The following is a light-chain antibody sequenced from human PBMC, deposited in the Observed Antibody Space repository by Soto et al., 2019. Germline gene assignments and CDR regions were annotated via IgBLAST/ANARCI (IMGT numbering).Light chain of an antibody. Sequence: QSVLPQPPSASGTPGQRVTISCSGSKSNIGSTSVHWFQQLPGTAPKLLIHSSDKRPSGVPIRFSASTSGTSASLAISGLQSEDEGDYYCAAWDDTLNGFVFGTGTKVTVL. J-gene: IGLJ1*01. CDR3: AAWDDTLNGFV. CDR2: SSD. CDR1: KSNIGSTS. V-gene: IGLV1-44*01.